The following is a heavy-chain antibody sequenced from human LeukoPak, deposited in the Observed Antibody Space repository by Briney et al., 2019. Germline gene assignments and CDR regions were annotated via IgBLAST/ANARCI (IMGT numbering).Heavy chain of an antibody. CDR3: ARVDSSGWYESDY. CDR2: ISYDGSNK. V-gene: IGHV3-30*04. Sequence: PGRSLRLSCAASGFTFSSYAMHWVRQAPGKGLEWVAVISYDGSNKYYADSVKGRFTISRDNSKNTLYLQMNSLRAEDTAVYYCARVDSSGWYESDYWGQGTLVTVS. J-gene: IGHJ4*02. D-gene: IGHD6-19*01. CDR1: GFTFSSYA.